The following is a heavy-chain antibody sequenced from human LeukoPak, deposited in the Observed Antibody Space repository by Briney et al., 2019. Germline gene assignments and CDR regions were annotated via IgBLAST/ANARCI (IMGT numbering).Heavy chain of an antibody. CDR1: GGSISSSSDY. Sequence: SEALSLTCTVSGGSISSSSDYWGWIRQSPGKGLEWIGSIYYSGSAYYNPSLKSRVTISLDTSKNQFSLKLSSVTAADTAVYYCARDDSEGAVDYWGQGTLVTVSS. CDR3: ARDDSEGAVDY. V-gene: IGHV4-39*07. J-gene: IGHJ4*02. D-gene: IGHD1-26*01. CDR2: IYYSGSA.